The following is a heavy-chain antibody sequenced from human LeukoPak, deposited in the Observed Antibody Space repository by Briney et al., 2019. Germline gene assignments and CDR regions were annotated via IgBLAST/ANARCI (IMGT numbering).Heavy chain of an antibody. J-gene: IGHJ6*02. Sequence: PGGSLRLSCAASGFTFSSYGMHWVRQAPGKGLEWVAVISYDGSNKYYADSVKGRFTISRDNSKNTLYLQMNSLRAEDTAVYYCAKDNSQLAAYYYYGMDVWGQGTTVTVSS. V-gene: IGHV3-30*18. CDR3: AKDNSQLAAYYYYGMDV. D-gene: IGHD6-13*01. CDR1: GFTFSSYG. CDR2: ISYDGSNK.